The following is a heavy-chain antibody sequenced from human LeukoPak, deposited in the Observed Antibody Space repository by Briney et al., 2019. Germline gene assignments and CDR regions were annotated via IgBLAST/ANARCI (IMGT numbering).Heavy chain of an antibody. D-gene: IGHD2/OR15-2a*01. CDR1: GFTYTDYY. CDR3: AREGNGLLSKDFDY. CDR2: IGPHSSAT. V-gene: IGHV1-2*02. J-gene: IGHJ4*02. Sequence: ASVKVSCKSSGFTYTDYYIHWVRQAPGQGLEWMGYIGPHSSATSSPQEFQGRVTMTRDTSMSTAYMELTRLTSDDTAVYYCAREGNGLLSKDFDYWGQGTLVTVSS.